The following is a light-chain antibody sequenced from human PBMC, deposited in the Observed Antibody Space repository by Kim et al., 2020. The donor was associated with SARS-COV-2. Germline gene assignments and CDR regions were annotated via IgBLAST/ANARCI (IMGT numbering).Light chain of an antibody. CDR3: QQCYDWPLT. CDR2: DAS. J-gene: IGKJ4*01. CDR1: QSVSSY. Sequence: EIVLTQSPATLSLSPGERATLSCWASQSVSSYLAWYQQKPGQAPRLLIYDASIRATAIPARFSGSGSGADFTLTISSLEPEDFAVYYCQQCYDWPLTFGGGTKVDIK. V-gene: IGKV3-11*01.